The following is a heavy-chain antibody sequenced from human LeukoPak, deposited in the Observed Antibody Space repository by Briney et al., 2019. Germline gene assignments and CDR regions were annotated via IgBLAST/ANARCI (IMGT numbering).Heavy chain of an antibody. D-gene: IGHD6-13*01. CDR1: GYTFTSYD. J-gene: IGHJ3*02. CDR2: MNPNSGNT. Sequence: ASVKVSCKASGYTFTSYDINWVRQATGQGLEWMGWMNPNSGNTGYAQKFQGRVTITRNTSISTAYMELSSLRSEDTAVYYCARGSRPIAAAGDDAFDIWGQGTMVTVSS. CDR3: ARGSRPIAAAGDDAFDI. V-gene: IGHV1-8*03.